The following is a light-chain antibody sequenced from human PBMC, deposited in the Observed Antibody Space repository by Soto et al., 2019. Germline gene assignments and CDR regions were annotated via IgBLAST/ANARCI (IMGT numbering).Light chain of an antibody. CDR2: GAS. J-gene: IGKJ2*01. Sequence: EIVLTQSPCTLSLSLGERATLSCRASQSVSSRFVAWYQQKPGPAPSLLIYGASSRATGIPDRFSGSGSGTEFTLTISRLEPEDSAVYYCQQYGGSPYTFGQGTKLEIK. V-gene: IGKV3-20*01. CDR3: QQYGGSPYT. CDR1: QSVSSRF.